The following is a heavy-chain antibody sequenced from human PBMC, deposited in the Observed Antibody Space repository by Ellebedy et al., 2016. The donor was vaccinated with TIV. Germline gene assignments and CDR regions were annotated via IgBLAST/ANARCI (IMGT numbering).Heavy chain of an antibody. D-gene: IGHD6-19*01. Sequence: MPSETLSLTCAVYGGSFSGYSWSWIRQAPGKGLEWIGELHHRGGTNYNPSLKSRVTISGDTSRDEVSLKVRSVTVADTGVYFCASVSGWNWFDPWGQGSVVTVSS. V-gene: IGHV4-34*01. CDR2: LHHRGGT. CDR3: ASVSGWNWFDP. J-gene: IGHJ5*02. CDR1: GGSFSGYS.